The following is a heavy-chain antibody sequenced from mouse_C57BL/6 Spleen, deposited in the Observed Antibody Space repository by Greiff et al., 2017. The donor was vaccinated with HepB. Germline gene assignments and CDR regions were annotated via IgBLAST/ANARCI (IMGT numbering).Heavy chain of an antibody. V-gene: IGHV3-6*01. Sequence: ESGPGLVKPSQSLSLTCSVTGYSITSGYYWNWIRQFPGNKLEWMGYISYDGSNNYNPSLKNRISITRDTSKNQFFLKLNSVTTEDTATYYCARERGDYYGSSYFDYWGQGTTLTVSS. CDR3: ARERGDYYGSSYFDY. J-gene: IGHJ2*01. CDR2: ISYDGSN. CDR1: GYSITSGYY. D-gene: IGHD1-1*01.